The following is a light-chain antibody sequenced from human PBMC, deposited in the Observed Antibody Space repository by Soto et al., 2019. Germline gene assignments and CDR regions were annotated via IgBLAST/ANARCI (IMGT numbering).Light chain of an antibody. CDR3: QQRANWPPYT. V-gene: IGKV3-11*01. CDR1: QTMSSY. Sequence: EIVLTQSPATLSLSPGERATLSCRASQTMSSYLAWYQQKPGQAPRLLIYDASNRATGIPARFSGSGSGTDFSLTISSLEPEDFAVYYCQQRANWPPYTFGQGTKLAIK. CDR2: DAS. J-gene: IGKJ2*01.